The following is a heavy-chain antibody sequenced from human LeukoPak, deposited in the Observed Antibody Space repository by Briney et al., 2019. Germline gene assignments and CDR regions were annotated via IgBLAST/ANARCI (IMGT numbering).Heavy chain of an antibody. J-gene: IGHJ4*02. CDR3: AREIGDYYDSSGYRTYYFDY. CDR2: IYTSGST. D-gene: IGHD3-22*01. Sequence: SETLSLTCTVSGGSISSYYWSWIRQPAGKGLEWIGRIYTSGSTNYNPSLKSRVTMSVDTSKNQISLKLSSVTAADTAVYYSAREIGDYYDSSGYRTYYFDYWGQGTLVTVSS. V-gene: IGHV4-4*07. CDR1: GGSISSYY.